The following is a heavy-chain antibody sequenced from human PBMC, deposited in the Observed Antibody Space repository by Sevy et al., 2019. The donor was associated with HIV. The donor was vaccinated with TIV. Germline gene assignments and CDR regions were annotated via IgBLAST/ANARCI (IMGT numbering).Heavy chain of an antibody. V-gene: IGHV4-39*01. CDR2: IYYSGST. D-gene: IGHD3-22*01. J-gene: IGHJ4*02. CDR1: GGSISSSSYY. Sequence: SETLSLTCTVSGGSISSSSYYWGWIRQPPGKGLEWIGSIYYSGSTYYNPSLKSRVTISVDTSKNQFSLKLSSVTAADTAVYYCARPISGYDSSGYYTRYYFDYWGQGTLVTVSS. CDR3: ARPISGYDSSGYYTRYYFDY.